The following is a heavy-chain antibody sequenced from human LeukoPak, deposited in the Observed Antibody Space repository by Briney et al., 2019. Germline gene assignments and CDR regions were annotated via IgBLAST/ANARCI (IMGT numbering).Heavy chain of an antibody. J-gene: IGHJ4*02. Sequence: ASVKVSCKASGYIFTGYYLHWVRQAPGQGLEWMGWINPNGGGTHSAQNFQDRVTMTRATSVSTAYMDLSRLTSDDTAVYYCAVGARGYNYGFGFDYWGQATLVTVSS. D-gene: IGHD5-24*01. V-gene: IGHV1-2*02. CDR2: INPNGGGT. CDR3: AVGARGYNYGFGFDY. CDR1: GYIFTGYY.